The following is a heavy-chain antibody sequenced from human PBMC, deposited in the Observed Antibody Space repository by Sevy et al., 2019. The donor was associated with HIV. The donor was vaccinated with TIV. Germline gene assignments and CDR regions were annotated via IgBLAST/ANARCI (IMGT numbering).Heavy chain of an antibody. CDR1: GFTFSKYS. CDR2: LSFGCGEI. V-gene: IGHV3-23*01. Sequence: GGSLRLSCAASGFTFSKYSMSWVRQPPGKGLEWVSTLSFGCGEINYADSVKDRFTISRDNSKSSVYLQMNNLRPEYTAVYYCAREGCTKPHDYWGQGTLVTVSS. D-gene: IGHD2-8*01. CDR3: AREGCTKPHDY. J-gene: IGHJ4*02.